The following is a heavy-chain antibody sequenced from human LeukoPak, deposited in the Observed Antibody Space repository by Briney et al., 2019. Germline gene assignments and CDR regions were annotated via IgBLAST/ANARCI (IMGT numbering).Heavy chain of an antibody. CDR2: IFPSGDEI. J-gene: IGHJ4*02. Sequence: GGSLRLSCAVSGFTFSTFAMIWVRQPPGKGLEWVSSIFPSGDEIHYADSVRGRFTISRDNSKSTLSLQMNRLRAEDTAMYYCATYRQVLLPFESWGQGTLVTVSS. CDR3: ATYRQVLLPFES. D-gene: IGHD2-8*02. V-gene: IGHV3-23*01. CDR1: GFTFSTFA.